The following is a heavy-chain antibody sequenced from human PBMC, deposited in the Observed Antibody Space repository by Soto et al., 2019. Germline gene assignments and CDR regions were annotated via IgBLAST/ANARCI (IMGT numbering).Heavy chain of an antibody. CDR3: ARDFRAGIYYGSGSSIDY. CDR2: ISAYNGNT. D-gene: IGHD3-10*01. V-gene: IGHV1-18*01. J-gene: IGHJ4*02. CDR1: GYTFISYG. Sequence: QVQLVQSGAEVMKPGASVKVSCKASGYTFISYGINWVRQAPGQGLEWMEWISAYNGNTNYAQKLQGRVTMTTDTSTSTDYMELRSLRSEDTAVYYCARDFRAGIYYGSGSSIDYWGQGTLVTVSS.